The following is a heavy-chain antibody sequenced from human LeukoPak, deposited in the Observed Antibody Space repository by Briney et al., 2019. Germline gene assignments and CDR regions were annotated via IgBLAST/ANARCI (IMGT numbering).Heavy chain of an antibody. Sequence: PGGSLRLSCAASGFSFTTYWMSWVRQAPGKGLEWVANIKQDGTEKYYVDSVKGRFTISRDNAKNSLYLQMNSLRVEDTAVYYCARDQGIAAAGTKFLDYWGQGTLVTVSS. D-gene: IGHD6-13*01. V-gene: IGHV3-7*01. CDR1: GFSFTTYW. CDR2: IKQDGTEK. CDR3: ARDQGIAAAGTKFLDY. J-gene: IGHJ4*02.